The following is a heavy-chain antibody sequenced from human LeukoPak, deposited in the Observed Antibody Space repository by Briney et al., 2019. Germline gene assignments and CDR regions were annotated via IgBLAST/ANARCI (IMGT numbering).Heavy chain of an antibody. CDR1: GFTFCSYW. Sequence: QPGGSLTLPCAASGFTFCSYWMHCARQAPGKGLVWVSRINSEGSSTIYAHSVKGRFTISRDNAKNTLYLQMNSLRAEDTAVYYCARDSGRDRYNLDYFDYWGQRTMVTVCS. CDR3: ARDSGRDRYNLDYFDY. D-gene: IGHD5-24*01. V-gene: IGHV3-74*01. J-gene: IGHJ4*02. CDR2: INSEGSST.